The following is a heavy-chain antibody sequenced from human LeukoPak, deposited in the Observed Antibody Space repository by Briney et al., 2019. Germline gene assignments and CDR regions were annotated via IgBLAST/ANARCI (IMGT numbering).Heavy chain of an antibody. J-gene: IGHJ5*02. V-gene: IGHV4-34*01. CDR3: ARGVTIFGVVIPNWFDP. D-gene: IGHD3-3*01. CDR2: INHSGST. Sequence: SETLSLTCAVYGGSFSGYYWSWIRQPPGKGLEWIGEINHSGSTNYNPSLKSRVTISVGTSKNQFSLKLSSVTAADTAVYYCARGVTIFGVVIPNWFDPWGQGTLVTVSS. CDR1: GGSFSGYY.